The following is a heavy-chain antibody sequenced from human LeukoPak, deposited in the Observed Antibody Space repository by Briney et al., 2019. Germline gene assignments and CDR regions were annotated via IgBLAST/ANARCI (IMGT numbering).Heavy chain of an antibody. J-gene: IGHJ4*02. CDR2: INHSGST. Sequence: SSETPSLTCAVYGGSFSGYYWSWIRQPPGKELEWIGEINHSGSTNYNPSLKSRVTISVDTSKNQFSLKLSSVTAADTAAYYCARGHVPAANFDYWGQGTLVTVSS. CDR1: GGSFSGYY. CDR3: ARGHVPAANFDY. D-gene: IGHD2-2*01. V-gene: IGHV4-34*01.